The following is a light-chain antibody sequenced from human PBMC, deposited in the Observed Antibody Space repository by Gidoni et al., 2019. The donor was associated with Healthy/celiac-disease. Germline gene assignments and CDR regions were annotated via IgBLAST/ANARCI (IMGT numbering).Light chain of an antibody. J-gene: IGKJ1*01. V-gene: IGKV3-11*01. CDR1: QRVSSY. CDR3: QQRSNWLLT. Sequence: EIVLTQSPATLSLSPGERATLSCRASQRVSSYLAWYQQKPGQAPRLLIYDASNRATGIPARFSGSGSGTDFTLTISSLEPEDFAVYYCQQRSNWLLTFGQGTKVEIK. CDR2: DAS.